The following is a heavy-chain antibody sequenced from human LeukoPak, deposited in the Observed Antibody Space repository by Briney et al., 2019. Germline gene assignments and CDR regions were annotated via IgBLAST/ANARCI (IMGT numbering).Heavy chain of an antibody. J-gene: IGHJ4*02. CDR3: TYSSRGICYY. CDR2: ISSYNDNT. CDR1: GYTFTSYG. D-gene: IGHD5-18*01. V-gene: IGHV1-18*01. Sequence: ASVKVSCKASGYTFTSYGISWVRQAPGQGLEWMGWISSYNDNTNYAQILQGRVTMTTDTSTSTAYMELSSLRSEDTAVYYCTYSSRGICYYWGQGTLVTVSS.